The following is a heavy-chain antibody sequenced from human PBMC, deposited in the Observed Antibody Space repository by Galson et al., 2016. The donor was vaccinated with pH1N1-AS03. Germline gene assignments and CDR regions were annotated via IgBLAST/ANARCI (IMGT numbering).Heavy chain of an antibody. V-gene: IGHV3-30*09. D-gene: IGHD3-10*02. CDR2: ISFESSNK. J-gene: IGHJ6*02. CDR3: AMGRVFDDSYYGLDV. CDR1: GFDFSRSP. Sequence: SLRLSCATSGFDFSRSPMHWVRQAPGKGLEWVSVISFESSNKRYADSVEGRLVISRDNSNNMVYLHMNSLRSKDTAVYYFAMGRVFDDSYYGLDVWGQGTTVIVSS.